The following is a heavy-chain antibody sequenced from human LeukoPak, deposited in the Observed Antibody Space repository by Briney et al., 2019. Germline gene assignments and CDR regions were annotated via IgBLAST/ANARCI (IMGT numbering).Heavy chain of an antibody. CDR2: INPNSGGT. CDR1: GYTFTGYY. CDR3: ARNGYPGFRYDGNRFDP. V-gene: IGHV1-2*02. D-gene: IGHD6-13*01. Sequence: GASVKVSCKASGYTFTGYYMHWVRQAPGQGLEWMGWINPNSGGTNYAQKFQGRVTMTRDTSISTAYMELSRLRSDDTAVYYCARNGYPGFRYDGNRFDPWGQGTLVTVSS. J-gene: IGHJ5*02.